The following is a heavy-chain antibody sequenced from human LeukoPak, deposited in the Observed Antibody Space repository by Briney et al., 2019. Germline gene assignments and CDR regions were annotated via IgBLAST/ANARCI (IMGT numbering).Heavy chain of an antibody. J-gene: IGHJ6*02. V-gene: IGHV3-64*04. CDR3: ARGGFLWSYYYGMDV. D-gene: IGHD3-3*01. CDR2: ISGSGNGGSI. CDR1: GFAFSIYT. Sequence: PGGSLRLSCSASGFAFSIYTMYWVRQAPGKGPEYVSTISGSGNGGSIYYADSVKGRFTISRDNSKNTLYLQMNSLRAEDTAVYYCARGGFLWSYYYGMDVWGQGTTVTVSS.